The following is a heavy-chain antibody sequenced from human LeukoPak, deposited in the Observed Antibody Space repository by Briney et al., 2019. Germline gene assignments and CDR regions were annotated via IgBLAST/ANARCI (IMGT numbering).Heavy chain of an antibody. CDR3: ARVSGYSGTWYVDY. Sequence: GRSLRLSCVASGFTFKSYGMHWVRQAPGKGLEWVAIIWYDGSNKYYADFVKGRFTTSRDNSKNTLYLQMNGLRADDTAVYYCARVSGYSGTWYVDYWGQGTLVTVSS. V-gene: IGHV3-33*01. CDR2: IWYDGSNK. D-gene: IGHD6-13*01. CDR1: GFTFKSYG. J-gene: IGHJ4*02.